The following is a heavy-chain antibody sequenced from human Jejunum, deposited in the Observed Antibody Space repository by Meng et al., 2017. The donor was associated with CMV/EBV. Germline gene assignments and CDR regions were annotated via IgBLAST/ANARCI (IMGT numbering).Heavy chain of an antibody. CDR2: INHSGDT. Sequence: VSGFSISSGYCWSWIRQPPGKELEWIATINHSGDTYFNPSLKSRVTISVDTSKNQFSLKLSSVTATDTAIYSCARYYGGLRYFDYWGQGTLVTVSS. J-gene: IGHJ4*02. V-gene: IGHV4-38-2*01. D-gene: IGHD4-23*01. CDR3: ARYYGGLRYFDY. CDR1: GFSISSGYC.